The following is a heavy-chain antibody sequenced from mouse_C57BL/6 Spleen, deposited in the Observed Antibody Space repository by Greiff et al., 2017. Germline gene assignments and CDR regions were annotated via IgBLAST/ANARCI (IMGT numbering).Heavy chain of an antibody. V-gene: IGHV10-1*01. CDR3: VRHRWLPGGYYAMDY. D-gene: IGHD2-3*01. CDR1: GFSFNTYA. CDR2: IRSKSNNYAT. Sequence: EVQLVESGGGLVQPKGSLKLSCAASGFSFNTYAMNWVRQAPGKGLEWVARIRSKSNNYATYYADSVKDRFTISRDDSESMLYLQMNNLKTEDTAMYYCVRHRWLPGGYYAMDYWGQGTSVTVSS. J-gene: IGHJ4*01.